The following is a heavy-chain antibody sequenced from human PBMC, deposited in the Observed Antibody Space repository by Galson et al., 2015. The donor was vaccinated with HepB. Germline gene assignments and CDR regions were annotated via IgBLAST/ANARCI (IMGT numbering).Heavy chain of an antibody. Sequence: SCKASGYTFTSYDINWVRQATGQGLEWMGWMNPNSGNTGYAQKFQGRVTMTRNTSISTAYMELSSLRSEDTAVYYCARPHLGYCSSTSCYWYYYMDVWGKGTTVTVSS. CDR3: ARPHLGYCSSTSCYWYYYMDV. V-gene: IGHV1-8*01. J-gene: IGHJ6*03. CDR1: GYTFTSYD. CDR2: MNPNSGNT. D-gene: IGHD2-2*01.